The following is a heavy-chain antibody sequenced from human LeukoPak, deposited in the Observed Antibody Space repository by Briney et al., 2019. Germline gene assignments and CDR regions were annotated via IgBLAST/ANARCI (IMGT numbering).Heavy chain of an antibody. Sequence: SETLSLTCTVSGGSISSYYWSWIRQPPGKGLEWIGSIYYSGSTYYNPSLKSRVTISVDTSKNQFSLKLSSVTAADTAVYYCARHVSGGYNIYYFDYWGQGTLVTVSS. CDR2: IYYSGST. CDR3: ARHVSGGYNIYYFDY. D-gene: IGHD5-24*01. CDR1: GGSISSYY. J-gene: IGHJ4*02. V-gene: IGHV4-59*05.